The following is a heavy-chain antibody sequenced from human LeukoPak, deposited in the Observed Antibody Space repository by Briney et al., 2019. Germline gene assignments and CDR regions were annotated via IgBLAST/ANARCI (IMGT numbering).Heavy chain of an antibody. CDR3: AKDSSGSYEGWFDP. D-gene: IGHD1-26*01. V-gene: IGHV3-66*01. CDR1: GXTVSSNY. Sequence: GGSLRLSCADSGXTVSSNYMRWVRQAPGKGLEWVSVIYSGGSTHYADSVKGRFTISRDNSKNTLYLQMNSLRAEDTAVYYCAKDSSGSYEGWFDPWGQGTLVTVSS. J-gene: IGHJ5*02. CDR2: IYSGGST.